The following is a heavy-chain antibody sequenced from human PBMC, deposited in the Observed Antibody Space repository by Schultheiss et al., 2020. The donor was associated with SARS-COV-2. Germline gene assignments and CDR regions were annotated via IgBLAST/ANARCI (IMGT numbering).Heavy chain of an antibody. J-gene: IGHJ4*02. CDR3: ARGLPYSSSWYYGY. Sequence: ASVKVSCKTSGYIFTYHYIHWVRQAPGQGLEWMGRISTYNANTDFAQKFQGRVTMTRDTSISTVYMELSRLRSDDTAVYYCARGLPYSSSWYYGYWGQGTLVTVSS. D-gene: IGHD6-13*01. CDR2: ISTYNANT. CDR1: GYIFTYHY. V-gene: IGHV1-2*06.